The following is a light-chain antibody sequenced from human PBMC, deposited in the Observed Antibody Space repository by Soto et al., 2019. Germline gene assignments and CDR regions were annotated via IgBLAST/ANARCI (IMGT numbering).Light chain of an antibody. CDR3: QNYNSAPPMYT. CDR2: AAS. Sequence: DIPMTQSPSSLSASVGDRVTITCRASQGISNYLAWYQQKPGKVPKLLIYAASTLQSGVPSRFSGSGSGTDFTLIISSLQPEDVATYYCQNYNSAPPMYTFGQGTKLEIK. CDR1: QGISNY. V-gene: IGKV1-27*01. J-gene: IGKJ2*01.